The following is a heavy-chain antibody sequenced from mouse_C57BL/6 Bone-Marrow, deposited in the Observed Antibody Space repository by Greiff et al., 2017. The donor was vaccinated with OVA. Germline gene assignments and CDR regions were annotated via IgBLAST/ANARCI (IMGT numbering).Heavy chain of an antibody. CDR1: GYTFTSYW. J-gene: IGHJ3*01. CDR3: ARLSTVVPGFAY. CDR2: IHPNSGST. D-gene: IGHD1-1*01. V-gene: IGHV1-64*01. Sequence: VQLQQPGAELVKPGASVKLSCKASGYTFTSYWMHWVKQRPGQGLEWIGMIHPNSGSTNYNEKFKSKATLTVDKSSSTAYMQLSSLTSEDSAVYYCARLSTVVPGFAYWGQGTLVTVSA.